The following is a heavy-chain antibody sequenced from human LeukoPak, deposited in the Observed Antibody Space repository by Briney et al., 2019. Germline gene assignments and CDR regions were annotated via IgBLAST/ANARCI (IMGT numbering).Heavy chain of an antibody. J-gene: IGHJ4*02. CDR2: ISYDGSNK. CDR1: GFTFSSYG. CDR3: AKDSRQGDYDILTGYYAQTLGLFDY. Sequence: GRSLRLSCAASGFTFSSYGMHWVRQAPGKGLEWVAVISYDGSNKYYADSVKGRFTISRDNSKNTLYLQMNSLRAEDTAVYYCAKDSRQGDYDILTGYYAQTLGLFDYWGQGTLVTVSS. V-gene: IGHV3-30*18. D-gene: IGHD3-9*01.